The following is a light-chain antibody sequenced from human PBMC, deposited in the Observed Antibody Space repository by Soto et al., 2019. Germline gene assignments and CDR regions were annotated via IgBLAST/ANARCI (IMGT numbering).Light chain of an antibody. CDR2: DAS. CDR1: QSVGNF. V-gene: IGKV3-11*01. Sequence: EVVLTQSPATLSLSPGERATLSCRASQSVGNFLAWYQQKPGQAPRLLIYDASTRATGIPARFSGSGSGTDSLLTSSRLEPDYFAFYYCQYHDWPWTFGLGTKVEIK. J-gene: IGKJ1*01. CDR3: QYHDWPWT.